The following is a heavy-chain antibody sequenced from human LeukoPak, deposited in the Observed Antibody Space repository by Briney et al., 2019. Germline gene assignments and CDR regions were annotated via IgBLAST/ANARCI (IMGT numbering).Heavy chain of an antibody. V-gene: IGHV4-30-4*01. CDR2: IYYSGST. CDR3: ARGTYYYDSSGYPFDY. CDR1: GGSISSGDYY. Sequence: SETLSLTCTVSGGSISSGDYYWSWIRQPPGKGLEWIGYIYYSGSTYYNPSLKSRVTISVDTSKNQFSLKLSSVTAADTAVYYCARGTYYYDSSGYPFDYWGQGTLVTVSS. D-gene: IGHD3-22*01. J-gene: IGHJ4*02.